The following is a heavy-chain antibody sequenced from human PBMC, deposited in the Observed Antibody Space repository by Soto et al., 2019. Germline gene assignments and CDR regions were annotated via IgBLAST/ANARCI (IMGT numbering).Heavy chain of an antibody. CDR2: IYYSGST. J-gene: IGHJ4*02. Sequence: SETLSLTCTVSGGSISSGDYYWSCVRQPPGKGLEWIGYIYYSGSTYYNPSLKSRVTISVDTSKNQFSLKLSSVTAADTAVYYCARGETGTTVDYWGQGTLVTVSS. CDR1: GGSISSGDYY. V-gene: IGHV4-30-4*01. CDR3: ARGETGTTVDY. D-gene: IGHD1-7*01.